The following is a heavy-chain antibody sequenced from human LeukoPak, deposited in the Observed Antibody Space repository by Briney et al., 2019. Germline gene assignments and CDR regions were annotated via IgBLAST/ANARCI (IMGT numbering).Heavy chain of an antibody. V-gene: IGHV1-69*05. CDR1: GGTFSSYA. Sequence: SVKVSCKASGGTFSSYAISWVRQAPGQGLEWMGGIIPIFGTANYAQKFQGRVTITTDESTSTAYMELSSLRSEDTAVYYCARASGQFIVVVPAAITPNDAFDIWGQGTMVTVSS. CDR2: IIPIFGTA. CDR3: ARASGQFIVVVPAAITPNDAFDI. D-gene: IGHD2-2*01. J-gene: IGHJ3*02.